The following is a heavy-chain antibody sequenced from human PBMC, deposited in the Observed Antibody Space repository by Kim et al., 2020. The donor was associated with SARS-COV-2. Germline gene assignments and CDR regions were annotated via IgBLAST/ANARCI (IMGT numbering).Heavy chain of an antibody. CDR2: INPNSGGT. D-gene: IGHD2-15*01. J-gene: IGHJ4*02. V-gene: IGHV1-2*02. CDR1: GYTFTGYY. Sequence: ASVKVSCKASGYTFTGYYMHWVRQAPGQGLEWMGWINPNSGGTNYAQKFQGRVTMTRDTSISTAYMELSRLRSDDTAVYYCARLIGVEDYPGGDYWGQGTLVTVSS. CDR3: ARLIGVEDYPGGDY.